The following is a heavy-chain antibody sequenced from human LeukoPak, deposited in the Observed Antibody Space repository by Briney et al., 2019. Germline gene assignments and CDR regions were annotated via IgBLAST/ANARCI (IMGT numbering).Heavy chain of an antibody. CDR1: GFTFTSYA. CDR2: ISGGGSST. D-gene: IGHD1-14*01. Sequence: SGGSLRLSCAVSGFTFTSYAMSWVRQAPGKGLEWVSAISGGGSSTYYADSVKGRFTISRDNSKNTLYLQMKSLRAEDTAVYYCASRADPRRSSYFDYWGQGTLVTVSS. CDR3: ASRADPRRSSYFDY. V-gene: IGHV3-23*01. J-gene: IGHJ4*02.